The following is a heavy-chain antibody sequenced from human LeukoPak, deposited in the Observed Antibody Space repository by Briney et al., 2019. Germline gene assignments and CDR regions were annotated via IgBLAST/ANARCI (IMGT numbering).Heavy chain of an antibody. CDR2: MYHSGAT. Sequence: PGTLSLTCSLSGGSLTSTEWWSGVRQPPGKGLEWIGEMYHSGATNYNPSLKSRVTISADKSKNQLSLNLNSTTAADTAVYYCTRKQSGWFYFWGQGTLGTVSS. D-gene: IGHD3-3*01. CDR1: GGSLTSTEW. J-gene: IGHJ5*01. V-gene: IGHV4-4*03. CDR3: TRKQSGWFYF.